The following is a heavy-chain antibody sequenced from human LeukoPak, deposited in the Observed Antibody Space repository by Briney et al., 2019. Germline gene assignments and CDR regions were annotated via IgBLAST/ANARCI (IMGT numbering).Heavy chain of an antibody. Sequence: SVKVSCNASGYXFTSYGISWVRQAPGQGLEWMGWISAYNGNTNYAQKLQGRVTMTTDTSTSTAYMELRSLRSDDTAVYYCARDYYYDSSGYYYGYWGQGTLVTVSS. V-gene: IGHV1-18*01. CDR3: ARDYYYDSSGYYYGY. D-gene: IGHD3-22*01. CDR2: ISAYNGNT. CDR1: GYXFTSYG. J-gene: IGHJ4*02.